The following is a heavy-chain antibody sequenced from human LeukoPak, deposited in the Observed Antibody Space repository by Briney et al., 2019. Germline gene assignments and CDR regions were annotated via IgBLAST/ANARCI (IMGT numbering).Heavy chain of an antibody. CDR1: GYTFTGSY. CDR2: INPNSGGT. CDR3: TLYNY. V-gene: IGHV1-2*02. J-gene: IGHJ4*02. Sequence: ASVKVSCKAAGYTFTGSYMHWVRQAPGQGLEWMGWINPNSGGTNYAQKFQGRVTMTRDTSISTAYMELSRLRCDDMAVYYCTLYNYWGQGTLVTVSS. D-gene: IGHD2-2*02.